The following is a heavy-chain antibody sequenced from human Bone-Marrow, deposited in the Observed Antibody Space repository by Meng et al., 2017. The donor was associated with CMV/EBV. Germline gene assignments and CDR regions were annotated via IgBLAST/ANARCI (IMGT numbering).Heavy chain of an antibody. CDR2: INDSGST. CDR3: ARRGEKNWFDP. V-gene: IGHV4-34*01. J-gene: IGHJ5*02. D-gene: IGHD3-10*01. Sequence: SQTLSLTCAVYVGSFSGYYWSWIRQPPGKGLEWIGEINDSGSTNYNPSLKSRVTISVDTSKNQFSLKLSSVTAADTAVYYCARRGEKNWFDPWGQGNLVTVSS. CDR1: VGSFSGYY.